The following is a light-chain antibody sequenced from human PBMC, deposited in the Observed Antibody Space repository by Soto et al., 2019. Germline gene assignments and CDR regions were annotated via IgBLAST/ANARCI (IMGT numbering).Light chain of an antibody. CDR3: QQYGSSPPAWT. CDR2: GAS. V-gene: IGKV3-20*01. J-gene: IGKJ1*01. Sequence: EIVLTQSPGTLSLSPGESATLSCRASQSVSSSYLAWYQQKPGQAPRLLIYGASSRATGIPDRFSGSGSGTDFTLTISRLEPEDFPVHYCQQYGSSPPAWTFGQGSKVDIK. CDR1: QSVSSSY.